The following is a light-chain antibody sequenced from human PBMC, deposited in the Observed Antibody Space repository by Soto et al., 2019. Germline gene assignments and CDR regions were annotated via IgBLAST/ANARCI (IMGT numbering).Light chain of an antibody. V-gene: IGLV2-14*01. CDR3: GSDTGNTAWR. Sequence: QSVLTQPASVSGSPGQSITISCPGTNSDLPNYNSVSWYQQHPGTAPKLILFEVINRPSGISNRFSGSKSGTTASLTISGLQTDDDADYYCGSDTGNTAWRFGGGTKLTVL. CDR1: NSDLPNYNS. J-gene: IGLJ2*01. CDR2: EVI.